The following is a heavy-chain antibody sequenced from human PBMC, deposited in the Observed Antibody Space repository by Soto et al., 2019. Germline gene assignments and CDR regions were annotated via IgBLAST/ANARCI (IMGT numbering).Heavy chain of an antibody. D-gene: IGHD3-10*01. CDR2: IYNSGST. V-gene: IGHV4-59*01. CDR1: GCSINNCS. CDR3: ARDRGSGSSYPYYYYAMDV. J-gene: IGHJ6*02. Sequence: SETLSLTCSISGCSINNCSWTWIREPPGEGLEWIGYIYNSGSTNYNPSLKSRVTISVDTSKNQFSLELRSVTAADTAVYFCARDRGSGSSYPYYYYAMDVWGQGTTVT.